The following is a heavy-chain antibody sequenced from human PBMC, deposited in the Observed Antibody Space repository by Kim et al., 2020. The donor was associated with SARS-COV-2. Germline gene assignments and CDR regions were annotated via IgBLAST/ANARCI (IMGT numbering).Heavy chain of an antibody. CDR2: ISSSSSYI. V-gene: IGHV3-21*01. CDR3: ARNGCSGASCDDYYGMDV. J-gene: IGHJ6*02. CDR1: GFTFSSYS. D-gene: IGHD2-15*01. Sequence: GGSLRLSCAASGFTFSSYSMHWVRQAPGKGLEWVSSISSSSSYIYYADSVKGRFTISRDNAKNSLYLQMNSLRAEDTAVYYCARNGCSGASCDDYYGMDVWGQGATVTVSS.